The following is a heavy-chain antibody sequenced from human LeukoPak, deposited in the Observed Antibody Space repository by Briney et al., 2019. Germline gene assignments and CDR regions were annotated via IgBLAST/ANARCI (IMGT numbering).Heavy chain of an antibody. CDR1: GFTLNYYW. CDR2: IKNDGTEI. V-gene: IGHV3-7*01. J-gene: IGHJ4*02. CDR3: AKDRLKTAAGRRVYFDY. Sequence: GGSLRLSCAASGFTLNYYWMTWVRQAPGRGLEWVANIKNDGTEIYYVDSVKGRFTVSRDNSKSSLFLQMNSLRAEDTAVYYCAKDRLKTAAGRRVYFDYWGQGTLVTVSS. D-gene: IGHD6-13*01.